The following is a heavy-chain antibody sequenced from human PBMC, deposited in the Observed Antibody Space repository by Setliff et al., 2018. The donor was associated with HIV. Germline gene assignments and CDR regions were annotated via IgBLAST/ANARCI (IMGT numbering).Heavy chain of an antibody. Sequence: PGESLKISCKGSGYSFPSHWIGWVRQMPGKGLEWMGIIYPGDSDTRYSPSFQGQVTISADKSFSTADLQWSSLKVSDTAMYYCIRRRRAPGTADLESYWGQGTLVTVSS. D-gene: IGHD2-21*02. V-gene: IGHV5-51*01. CDR2: IYPGDSDT. CDR3: IRRRRAPGTADLESY. J-gene: IGHJ4*02. CDR1: GYSFPSHW.